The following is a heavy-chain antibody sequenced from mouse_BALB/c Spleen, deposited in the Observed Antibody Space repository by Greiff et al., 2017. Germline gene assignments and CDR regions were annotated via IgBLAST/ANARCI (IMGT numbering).Heavy chain of an antibody. J-gene: IGHJ4*01. D-gene: IGHD2-2*01. CDR3: ARDGYYYAMDY. CDR2: IYPGDGDT. CDR1: GYAFSSYW. Sequence: VKLVESGAELVRPGSSVKISCKASGYAFSSYWMNWVKQRPGQGLEWIGQIYPGDGDTNYNGKFKGKATLTADKSSSTAYMQLSSLTSEDSAVYFCARDGYYYAMDYWGQGTSVTVSS. V-gene: IGHV1-80*01.